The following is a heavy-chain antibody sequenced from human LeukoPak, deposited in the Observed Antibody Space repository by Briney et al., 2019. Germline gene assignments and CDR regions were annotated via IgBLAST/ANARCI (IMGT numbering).Heavy chain of an antibody. J-gene: IGHJ4*02. CDR1: GGSISSYY. CDR2: MYYSGST. CDR3: ARGAAGYGPYDY. D-gene: IGHD5-12*01. Sequence: SETLSLTCTVSGGSISSYYWSWIRQPPGKGLEWIGYMYYSGSTNYNPSLKSRVTISLDTPKNQFSLRLNPVTAADTAVYYCARGAAGYGPYDYWGQGTLVTVSS. V-gene: IGHV4-59*01.